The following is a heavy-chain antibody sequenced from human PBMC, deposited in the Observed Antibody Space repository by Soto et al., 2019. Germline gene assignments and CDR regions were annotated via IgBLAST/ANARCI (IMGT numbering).Heavy chain of an antibody. CDR3: ARLNSAGTSRPSH. J-gene: IGHJ4*02. Sequence: SETLSLTCAVYGGSFSGYYWSWIRQPPGKGLEWIGEINHSGSTNYNASLKSRVTISVDTSKIQFSLRLISVTAADTAVYYCARLNSAGTSRPSHWGQGTLVTVSS. CDR2: INHSGST. CDR1: GGSFSGYY. D-gene: IGHD6-13*01. V-gene: IGHV4-34*01.